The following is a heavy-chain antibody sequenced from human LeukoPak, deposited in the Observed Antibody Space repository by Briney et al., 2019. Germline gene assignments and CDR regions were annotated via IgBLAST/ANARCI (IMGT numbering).Heavy chain of an antibody. V-gene: IGHV3-30*18. CDR1: GFTFSSYG. CDR2: ISYDGSNK. D-gene: IGHD1-26*01. Sequence: PGGSLRLSCAASGFTFSSYGMHWVRQAPGKGLEWVAVISYDGSNKYYADSVKGRFTISRDNSKNTLYLQMNSLRAEDTAVYYCAKPGSGSYPFHYFDYWGQGTLVTVSS. J-gene: IGHJ4*02. CDR3: AKPGSGSYPFHYFDY.